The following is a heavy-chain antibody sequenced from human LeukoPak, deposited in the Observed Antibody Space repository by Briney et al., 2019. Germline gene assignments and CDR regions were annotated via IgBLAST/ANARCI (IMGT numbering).Heavy chain of an antibody. CDR1: GYTLTELS. CDR3: ARDLFIATSGEGPGY. J-gene: IGHJ4*02. Sequence: ASVKVSCKVSGYTLTELSMHWVRQAPGKGLEWMGGFDPEDGETIYAQKFQDRVTMTGDTSTSTVYMELSSLRSEDTAVYYCARDLFIATSGEGPGYWGQGTLVTVSS. CDR2: FDPEDGET. V-gene: IGHV1-24*01. D-gene: IGHD6-13*01.